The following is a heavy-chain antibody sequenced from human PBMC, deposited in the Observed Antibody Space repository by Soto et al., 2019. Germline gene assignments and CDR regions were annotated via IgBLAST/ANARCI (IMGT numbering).Heavy chain of an antibody. Sequence: PSQTLSLTCVISGDSVSSNSAAWNWIRQSPSRGLEWLGRTYYRSKWYNDYAVSVKSRITINPDTSKNQFSLQLNSVTPEDTAVYYCARAGEEFGGPNNWFDPWGQGTLVTVSS. CDR2: TYYRSKWYN. J-gene: IGHJ5*02. CDR1: GDSVSSNSAA. D-gene: IGHD3-16*01. V-gene: IGHV6-1*01. CDR3: ARAGEEFGGPNNWFDP.